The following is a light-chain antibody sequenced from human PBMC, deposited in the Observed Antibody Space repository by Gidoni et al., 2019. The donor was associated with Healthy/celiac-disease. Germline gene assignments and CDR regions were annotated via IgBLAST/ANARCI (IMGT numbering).Light chain of an antibody. CDR1: QSISSW. J-gene: IGKJ2*01. V-gene: IGKV1-5*03. Sequence: QITQSASTLSASVGDRVTITCRASQSISSWLAWYQQKPGQAPELLIYRASSLESGVPSRFSGSGSGTEFTLTISSLQPDDFATYYCQQYNSYSPYTFGQGTKLEIK. CDR3: QQYNSYSPYT. CDR2: RAS.